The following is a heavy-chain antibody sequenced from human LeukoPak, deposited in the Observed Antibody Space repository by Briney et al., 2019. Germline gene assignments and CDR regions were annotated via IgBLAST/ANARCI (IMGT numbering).Heavy chain of an antibody. CDR3: ARVLHGDYGWFRYFDL. CDR2: ISAHNGNT. J-gene: IGHJ2*01. D-gene: IGHD4-17*01. Sequence: ASVKVSCKASGYTFTSYGISWVRQAPGQRLEWMGWISAHNGNTNYAQKLQGRVTMTTDTSTSTAYMELRSLRSDDTAVYYCARVLHGDYGWFRYFDLWGRGTLVTVSS. V-gene: IGHV1-18*01. CDR1: GYTFTSYG.